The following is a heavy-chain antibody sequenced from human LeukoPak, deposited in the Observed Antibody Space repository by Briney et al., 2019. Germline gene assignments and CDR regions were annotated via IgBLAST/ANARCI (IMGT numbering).Heavy chain of an antibody. CDR3: ARDLRNWNYA. J-gene: IGHJ5*02. CDR1: GYTFIGYY. Sequence: ASVKVSCKASGYTFIGYYMHWVRQAPGQGLEWMGWINHNSGGTNYAREFQGRVTMTRDTSISTAYMELSRLTSDDTAVYYCARDLRNWNYAWGQGTLVTVSS. CDR2: INHNSGGT. V-gene: IGHV1-2*02.